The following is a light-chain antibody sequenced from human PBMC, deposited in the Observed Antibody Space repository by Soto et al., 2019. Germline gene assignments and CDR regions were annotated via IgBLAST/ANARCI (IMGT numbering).Light chain of an antibody. CDR2: DVS. J-gene: IGLJ2*01. V-gene: IGLV2-14*03. CDR1: SSDVGGYDY. Sequence: QSVLTQPASVSGSPGQSITISCTGTSSDVGGYDYVSWYQQHPGKAPKLMIYDVSNRPSGVSNRFSGSKSGNTASLTISRLQAEDEATYYCSSYTSSSSIVVFGGGTKVTVL. CDR3: SSYTSSSSIVV.